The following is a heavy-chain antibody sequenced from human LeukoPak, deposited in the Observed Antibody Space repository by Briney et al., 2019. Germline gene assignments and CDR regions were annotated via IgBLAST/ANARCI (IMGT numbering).Heavy chain of an antibody. CDR2: IYHSGST. CDR1: GYSICSGYY. CDR3: ARTLFKAVYSGSHLFDY. Sequence: PSVTVSLTCTVSGYSICSGYYWGWIRQPPGKGLEWIGSIYHSGSTYYNPSLKSRVTISVDTSKNQLSLKLSSVTAADTAVYYCARTLFKAVYSGSHLFDYWGQGTLVTVSS. D-gene: IGHD1-26*01. J-gene: IGHJ4*02. V-gene: IGHV4-38-2*02.